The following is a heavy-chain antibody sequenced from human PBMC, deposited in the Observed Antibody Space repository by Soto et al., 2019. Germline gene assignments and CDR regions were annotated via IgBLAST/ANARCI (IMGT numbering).Heavy chain of an antibody. Sequence: QVQLQESGPGLVKPSQTLSLTCTVSGGSISSGDYYWSWIRQPPGKGLEWIGYIYYSGSTYYNPSLQSRVTLSVDPSKSQSALKLSSVTAADTAVYYCAREDTAMGIDYWGQGTLVTVSS. CDR3: AREDTAMGIDY. D-gene: IGHD5-18*01. V-gene: IGHV4-30-4*01. J-gene: IGHJ4*02. CDR2: IYYSGST. CDR1: GGSISSGDYY.